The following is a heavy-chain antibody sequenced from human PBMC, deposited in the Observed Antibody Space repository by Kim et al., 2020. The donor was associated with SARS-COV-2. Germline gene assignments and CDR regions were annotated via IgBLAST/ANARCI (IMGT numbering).Heavy chain of an antibody. V-gene: IGHV4-59*11. J-gene: IGHJ4*02. CDR2: VYHSGST. D-gene: IGHD2-15*01. CDR3: AREGYFDGGSFFFDS. Sequence: SETLSLTCTVSGVSITSHYWTWIRQPPGKGLEWIGFVYHSGSTNYNPSLKSRVTMSVETSKNQFSLQLTSMTAADTAIYYCAREGYFDGGSFFFDSWGQ. CDR1: GVSITSHY.